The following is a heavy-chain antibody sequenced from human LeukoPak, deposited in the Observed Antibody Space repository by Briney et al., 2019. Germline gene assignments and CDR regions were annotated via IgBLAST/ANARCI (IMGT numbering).Heavy chain of an antibody. D-gene: IGHD2-2*01. CDR3: AKVTRSNSWDMYFDY. V-gene: IGHV3-23*01. Sequence: GSLRLSCAASGFTFSDYAMSWVRQAPGEGLEWVSSISDNAGAIHYADSVKGRVTISRDNSKNTLYLQMNSLTAEDMAVYYCAKVTRSNSWDMYFDYWGQGTLVTVSS. CDR1: GFTFSDYA. CDR2: ISDNAGAI. J-gene: IGHJ4*02.